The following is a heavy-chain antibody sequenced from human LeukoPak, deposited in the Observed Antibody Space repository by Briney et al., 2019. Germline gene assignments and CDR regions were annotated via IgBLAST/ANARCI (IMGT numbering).Heavy chain of an antibody. J-gene: IGHJ5*02. D-gene: IGHD6-6*01. CDR2: IYYSGST. CDR1: GGSISSGGYS. Sequence: PSETLSLTCAVSGGSISSGGYSWSWIRQPPGKGLEWIGYIYYSGSTYYNPSLKSRVTISVDTSKNQFSLKLSSVTAADTAVYYCARLKSRIAARPSWFDPWGQGTLVTVSS. CDR3: ARLKSRIAARPSWFDP. V-gene: IGHV4-30-4*07.